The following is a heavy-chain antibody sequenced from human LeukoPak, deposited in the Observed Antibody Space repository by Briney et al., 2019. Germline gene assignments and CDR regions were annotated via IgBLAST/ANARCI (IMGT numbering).Heavy chain of an antibody. Sequence: GTSLRLSCAASGFTFSSHGIHWVRQAPGKGREWVAVVSSDGGTTYYAGSVKGRFTISRDNSKNTLYLQMNSLRGEDTAIYYCTKESATGSRYSFDYWGQGTLVTVSS. J-gene: IGHJ4*02. V-gene: IGHV3-30*18. CDR2: VSSDGGTT. CDR1: GFTFSSHG. D-gene: IGHD2-15*01. CDR3: TKESATGSRYSFDY.